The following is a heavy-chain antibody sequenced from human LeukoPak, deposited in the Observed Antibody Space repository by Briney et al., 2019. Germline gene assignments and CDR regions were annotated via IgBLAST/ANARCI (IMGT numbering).Heavy chain of an antibody. CDR1: GASTTSYY. V-gene: IGHV4-59*01. D-gene: IGHD6-13*01. Sequence: SQTLSLTSTLAGASTTSYYWSWIRHLPGNGLEWIGSTHYSGSTNYNPSLKSRVTISVDTSKNQFSLKLSSVTAADTAVYYCARVRAYSSSWYSRDYGMDVWGQGTTVTVSS. J-gene: IGHJ6*02. CDR2: THYSGST. CDR3: ARVRAYSSSWYSRDYGMDV.